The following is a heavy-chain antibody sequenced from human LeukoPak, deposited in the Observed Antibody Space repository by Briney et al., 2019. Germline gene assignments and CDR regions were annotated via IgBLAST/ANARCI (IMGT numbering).Heavy chain of an antibody. Sequence: ASVKVSCKAFGYTFTGYYLHWVRQAPGQGLEWMGWIDPSSGGTNYAQTFQGRVTMTRDTSISTAYMELSRLRSDDTVVYYCARDPSTRYYTDYWGQGTLVTVSS. J-gene: IGHJ4*02. D-gene: IGHD2-2*01. CDR2: IDPSSGGT. CDR3: ARDPSTRYYTDY. CDR1: GYTFTGYY. V-gene: IGHV1-2*02.